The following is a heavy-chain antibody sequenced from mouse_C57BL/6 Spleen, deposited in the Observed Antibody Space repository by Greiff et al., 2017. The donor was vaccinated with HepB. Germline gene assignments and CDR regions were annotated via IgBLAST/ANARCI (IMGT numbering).Heavy chain of an antibody. V-gene: IGHV1-80*01. J-gene: IGHJ3*01. Sequence: QVQLKQSGAELVKPGASVKISCKASGYAFSSYWMNWVKQRPGKGLEWIGQIYPGDGDTNYNGKFKGKATLTADKSSSTAYMQLSSLTSEDSAVYFCARDGAAQVTWFAYWGQGTLVTVSA. CDR3: ARDGAAQVTWFAY. D-gene: IGHD3-2*02. CDR1: GYAFSSYW. CDR2: IYPGDGDT.